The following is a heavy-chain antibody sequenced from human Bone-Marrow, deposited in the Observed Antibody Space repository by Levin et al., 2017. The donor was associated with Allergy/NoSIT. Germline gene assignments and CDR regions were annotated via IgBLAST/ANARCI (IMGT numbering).Heavy chain of an antibody. J-gene: IGHJ4*02. D-gene: IGHD1-26*01. V-gene: IGHV3-7*01. CDR2: IKGDGSEK. Sequence: PGGSLRLSCAASGFTFSDYWMPWVRRAPGKGLEWVANIKGDGSEKFYVDSVKGRFTISRDNAKKSLYLQMYSLRAEDTAVYYCARSNNGNFDYWGQGTLVTVSS. CDR1: GFTFSDYW. CDR3: ARSNNGNFDY.